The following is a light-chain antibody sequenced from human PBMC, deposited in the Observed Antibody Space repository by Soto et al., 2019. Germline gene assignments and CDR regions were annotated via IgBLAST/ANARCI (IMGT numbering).Light chain of an antibody. V-gene: IGLV1-44*01. CDR1: SSNIGSHS. Sequence: QSVLTQPPSASGTPGQRVTLSCSGSSSNIGSHSVDWYQQLPGTAPKLLIYRNNQRPSGVPDRFSGSKSGTSASLAISGLQSEDEADYYCAARDDSLNALIFGGGPKSPS. CDR2: RNN. CDR3: AARDDSLNALI. J-gene: IGLJ2*01.